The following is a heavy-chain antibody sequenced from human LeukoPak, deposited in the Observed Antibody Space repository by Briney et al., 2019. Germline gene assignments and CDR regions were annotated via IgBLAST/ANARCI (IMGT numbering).Heavy chain of an antibody. J-gene: IGHJ4*02. V-gene: IGHV1-2*02. Sequence: GASVKDSCKASGYTFTGYYMHWVRQAPGQGLEWMGWINPNSGGTNYAQKFQGRVTMTRDTSISTAYMELSRLRTDDTAVYYCARSKASIVVVPAAIDYWGQGTLVTVSS. CDR1: GYTFTGYY. CDR3: ARSKASIVVVPAAIDY. D-gene: IGHD2-2*01. CDR2: INPNSGGT.